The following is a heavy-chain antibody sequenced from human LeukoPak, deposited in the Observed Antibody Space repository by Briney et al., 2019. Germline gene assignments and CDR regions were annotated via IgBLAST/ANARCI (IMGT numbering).Heavy chain of an antibody. CDR2: INHSGST. CDR1: GGSFSGYY. Sequence: PETLSLTCAVYGGSFSGYYWSWIRQPPGKGLEWIGEINHSGSTNYNPSLKSRVTISVDTSKNQFSLKLSSVTAADTAVYYCARVKSMEYYFDYWGQGTLVTVSS. J-gene: IGHJ4*02. D-gene: IGHD3-3*01. CDR3: ARVKSMEYYFDY. V-gene: IGHV4-34*01.